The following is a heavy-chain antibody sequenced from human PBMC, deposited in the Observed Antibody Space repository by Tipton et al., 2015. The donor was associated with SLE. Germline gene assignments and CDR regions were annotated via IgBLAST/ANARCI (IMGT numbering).Heavy chain of an antibody. CDR2: ISYSGST. CDR3: ASDEVGAGAFDI. J-gene: IGHJ3*02. Sequence: TLSLTCDVSGYSISSAYYWNWIRQTPGKGLEWIGYISYSGSTNYNPSLKSRVTISVDTSKNQFSLKLSSVTAADTAVYYCASDEVGAGAFDIWGQGTMVTVSS. D-gene: IGHD1-26*01. CDR1: GYSISSAYY. V-gene: IGHV4-61*01.